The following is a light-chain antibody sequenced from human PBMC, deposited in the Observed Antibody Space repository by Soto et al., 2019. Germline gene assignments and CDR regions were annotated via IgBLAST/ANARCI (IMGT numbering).Light chain of an antibody. CDR2: SAS. V-gene: IGKV3-20*01. Sequence: EIVLMQSPGTLSLSPGERATLSCRASQSINSNYFAWYQQKPGQAPRHLFYSASSRVTGIPDRFSGSGSGTDFTLTISRLEPEDFVVYYCQQYGSSPWTFGQGTKVDIK. CDR1: QSINSNY. J-gene: IGKJ1*01. CDR3: QQYGSSPWT.